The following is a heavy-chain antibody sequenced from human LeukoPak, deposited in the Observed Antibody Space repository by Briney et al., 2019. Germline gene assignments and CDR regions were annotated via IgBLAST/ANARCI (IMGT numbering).Heavy chain of an antibody. CDR2: INPNSGGT. J-gene: IGHJ4*02. CDR3: ASAAYGDYVLGTYVPTGY. CDR1: GYTFTGYY. Sequence: GASVKVSCKASGYTFTGYYMHWVRQAPGQGLEWMGWINPNSGGTNYAQKFQGRVTTTRDTSISTAYMELSRLRSDDTAVYYCASAAYGDYVLGTYVPTGYWGQGTLVTVSS. V-gene: IGHV1-2*02. D-gene: IGHD4-17*01.